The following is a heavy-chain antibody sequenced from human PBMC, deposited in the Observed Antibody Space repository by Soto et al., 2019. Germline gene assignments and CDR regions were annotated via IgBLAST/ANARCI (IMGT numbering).Heavy chain of an antibody. CDR2: MNPNSGNT. CDR3: ARGDYGSGSYYWEGVLLVDYMDV. D-gene: IGHD3-10*01. CDR1: GYTFTSYD. V-gene: IGHV1-8*01. J-gene: IGHJ6*03. Sequence: QVQLVQSGAEVKKPGASVKVSCKASGYTFTSYDINWVRQATGQGLEWMGWMNPNSGNTGYAQKFQGRVTMTRNTSISTAYMELSSLRSEDTAVYYCARGDYGSGSYYWEGVLLVDYMDVWGKGTTVTVSS.